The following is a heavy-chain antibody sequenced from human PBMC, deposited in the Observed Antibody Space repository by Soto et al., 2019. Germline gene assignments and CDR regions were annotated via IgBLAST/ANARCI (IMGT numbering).Heavy chain of an antibody. CDR3: ARDTEDYYDRTRQPLFDY. CDR1: GYTFTSYG. CDR2: ISAYNGNT. D-gene: IGHD3-22*01. V-gene: IGHV1-18*01. Sequence: QVQLVQSGAEVKKPGASVKVSCKASGYTFTSYGISWVRQAPGQGLEWMGWISAYNGNTNYAQKLQGRVTMTTDTSTSAAYMELRSLRSDDTAVYYCARDTEDYYDRTRQPLFDYWGQGTLVTVSS. J-gene: IGHJ4*02.